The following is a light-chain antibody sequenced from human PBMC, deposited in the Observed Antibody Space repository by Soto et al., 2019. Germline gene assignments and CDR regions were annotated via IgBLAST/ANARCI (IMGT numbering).Light chain of an antibody. Sequence: QSVLTQPASVSGSPGQSITISCTGTSSDVGGYDYVSWYQLHLGKAPKLMVFEVSNRPSGDSYRFSGSKSGNTASLTISGLQAEDEADYFCSSYSISTAYLFGTGTKVTVL. CDR2: EVS. CDR3: SSYSISTAYL. CDR1: SSDVGGYDY. V-gene: IGLV2-14*01. J-gene: IGLJ1*01.